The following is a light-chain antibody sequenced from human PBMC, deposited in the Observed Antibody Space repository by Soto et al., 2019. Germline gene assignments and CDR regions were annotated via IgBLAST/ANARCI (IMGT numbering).Light chain of an antibody. CDR3: QQRSNWPPT. Sequence: EIVLTQSPATLSLYPGERATLSCRASQSVSSYLAWYQQKPGQAPRLLIYDASNRATGIPARFSGSGSGTDFTLTISSLEPEDFAVYYCQQRSNWPPTFGQGTMVDVK. CDR1: QSVSSY. V-gene: IGKV3-11*01. CDR2: DAS. J-gene: IGKJ1*01.